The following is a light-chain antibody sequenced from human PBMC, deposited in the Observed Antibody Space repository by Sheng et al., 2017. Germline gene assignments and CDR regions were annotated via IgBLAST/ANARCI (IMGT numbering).Light chain of an antibody. CDR1: QSIRTF. V-gene: IGKV1-39*01. CDR2: DAS. J-gene: IGKJ1*01. Sequence: DIQMTQSPSSLSAFVGDRVTIICRASQSIRTFLNWYQQEPGKATKLLIYDASNLQSGVPSRFSGSGSGTDFTLTISSLQPEDFATYYCQQSYNTRTFGQGTKVEIK. CDR3: QQSYNTRT.